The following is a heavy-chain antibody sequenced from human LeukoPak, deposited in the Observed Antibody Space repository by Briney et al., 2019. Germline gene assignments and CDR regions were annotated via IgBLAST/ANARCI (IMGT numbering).Heavy chain of an antibody. CDR2: ISGSGGST. Sequence: GGSLRLSCAASGFTFSSYGMSWVRQAPGKGLEWVSAISGSGGSTYYADSVKGRFTISRDNSKNTLYLQMNSLRAEDTAVYYCAKQEDIWLGELLPVDYWGQGTLVTVSS. J-gene: IGHJ4*02. CDR3: AKQEDIWLGELLPVDY. V-gene: IGHV3-23*01. D-gene: IGHD3-10*01. CDR1: GFTFSSYG.